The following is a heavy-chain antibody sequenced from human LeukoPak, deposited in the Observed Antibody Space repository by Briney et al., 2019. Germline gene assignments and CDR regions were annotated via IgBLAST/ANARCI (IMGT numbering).Heavy chain of an antibody. J-gene: IGHJ4*02. CDR3: AKAGGNSFFDY. D-gene: IGHD1-7*01. CDR2: ISGSGGST. V-gene: IGHV3-23*01. Sequence: PGGCLRLSCAASGFTLSSYAMSWVRQAPGEGLEWVSAISGSGGSTYYADSVKGRFTISRDNSKNTLYLQMNSLRAEDTSVYYCAKAGGNSFFDYWGQGTLVTVSS. CDR1: GFTLSSYA.